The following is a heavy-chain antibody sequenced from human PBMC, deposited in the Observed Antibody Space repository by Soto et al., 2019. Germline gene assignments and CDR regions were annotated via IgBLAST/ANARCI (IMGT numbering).Heavy chain of an antibody. D-gene: IGHD2-2*01. J-gene: IGHJ6*02. Sequence: QVQLVQSGAEVKKPGSSVKVSCKASGGTFSSYAISWVRQAPGQGLEWMGGIIPISDTTNYAQKFQGRVTITADESTSTAYMELRSLRSEDTAVYYCARSQGSSTSLEIYYYYYYGMDVWGQGTTVTVSS. CDR1: GGTFSSYA. V-gene: IGHV1-69*01. CDR3: ARSQGSSTSLEIYYYYYYGMDV. CDR2: IIPISDTT.